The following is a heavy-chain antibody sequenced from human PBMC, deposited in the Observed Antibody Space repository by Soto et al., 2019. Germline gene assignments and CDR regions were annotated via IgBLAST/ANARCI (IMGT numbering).Heavy chain of an antibody. V-gene: IGHV4-30-2*01. CDR1: GGSISSGGYS. D-gene: IGHD4-4*01. J-gene: IGHJ6*02. CDR2: INHSGST. Sequence: PSETLSLTCAVSGGSISSGGYSWSWIRQPPGKGLEWIGDINHSGSTYYNPSLKSRVTISVDTSKNQFSLKLSSATAADTAVYYCAGGYRGYYYYGMDVWGQGTTVTVSS. CDR3: AGGYRGYYYYGMDV.